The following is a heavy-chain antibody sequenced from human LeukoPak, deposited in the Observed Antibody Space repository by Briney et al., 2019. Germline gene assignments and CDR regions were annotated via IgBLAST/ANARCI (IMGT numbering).Heavy chain of an antibody. D-gene: IGHD4-17*01. J-gene: IGHJ4*02. CDR1: GGSISSGDYY. V-gene: IGHV4-30-4*01. CDR3: ARSRSYGVNYFDN. Sequence: SETLSLTCTVSGGSISSGDYYWSWIRQPPGKGLEWIGYIYYSGSTYYNPSLKSRVTISVDTSKNQFSLKLTSVTAADTAVYYCARSRSYGVNYFDNWGQGTLVTVSS. CDR2: IYYSGST.